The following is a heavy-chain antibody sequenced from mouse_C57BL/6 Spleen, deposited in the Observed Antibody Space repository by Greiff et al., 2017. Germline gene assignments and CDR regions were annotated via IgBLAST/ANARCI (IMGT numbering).Heavy chain of an antibody. J-gene: IGHJ1*03. D-gene: IGHD1-1*01. V-gene: IGHV1-52*01. CDR2: IDPSDSET. CDR3: ARERDYYGSSLDV. Sequence: VQLQQPGAELVRPGSSVKLSCKASGYTFTSYWMHWVKQRPIQGLEWIGNIDPSDSETHYNQKFKDKATLTVDKSSSTAYMQLSSLTSEDSAVYYCARERDYYGSSLDVWGTGTTVTVSS. CDR1: GYTFTSYW.